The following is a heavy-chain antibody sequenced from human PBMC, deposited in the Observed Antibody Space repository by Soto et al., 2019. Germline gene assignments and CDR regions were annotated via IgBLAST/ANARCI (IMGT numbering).Heavy chain of an antibody. V-gene: IGHV4-34*01. D-gene: IGHD3-3*01. J-gene: IGHJ6*03. CDR1: GGSFSGYY. Sequence: SETLSLTCAVYGGSFSGYYWSWIRQPPGKGLEWIGEINHSGSTNYNPSLKSRVTISVDTSKNQFSLKLSSVTAADTAVYYCAKLRNDFWSGYYTYYYYYYMDVWGKGTTVTVSS. CDR3: AKLRNDFWSGYYTYYYYYYMDV. CDR2: INHSGST.